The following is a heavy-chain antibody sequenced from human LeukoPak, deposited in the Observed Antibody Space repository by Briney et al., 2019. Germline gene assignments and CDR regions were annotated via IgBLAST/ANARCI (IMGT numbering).Heavy chain of an antibody. J-gene: IGHJ4*02. CDR3: ARRGGSSSRRSPVDY. D-gene: IGHD6-6*01. Sequence: GASLRLSCAASGFTFRSYWMTWVRQAPGKGPEWVANIKQDGSQRYYVDSVRGRFTLSRDNAKNSLFLQMNGLRAEDTAVYYCARRGGSSSRRSPVDYWGQGTLVTVSS. CDR1: GFTFRSYW. CDR2: IKQDGSQR. V-gene: IGHV3-7*01.